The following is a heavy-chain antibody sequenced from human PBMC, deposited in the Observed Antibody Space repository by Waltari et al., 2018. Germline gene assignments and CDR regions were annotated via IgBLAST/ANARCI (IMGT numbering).Heavy chain of an antibody. Sequence: QVQLVQSGAEVTKPGASVEVSCRTSGYTFNNFGVAWVRQAPGQGLEWMGWRDASMNRAYTAQRFQGRLTMTALTSTSTAYMELKSLTSDDTATYFCARAPYRVLSISQYYFDAWGQGTLVTVSS. J-gene: IGHJ4*02. CDR3: ARAPYRVLSISQYYFDA. D-gene: IGHD2-21*01. CDR2: RDASMNRA. CDR1: GYTFNNFG. V-gene: IGHV1-18*04.